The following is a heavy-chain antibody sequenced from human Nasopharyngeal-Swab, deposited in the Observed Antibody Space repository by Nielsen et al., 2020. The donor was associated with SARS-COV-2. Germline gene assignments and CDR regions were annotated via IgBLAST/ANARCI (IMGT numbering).Heavy chain of an antibody. D-gene: IGHD5-24*01. J-gene: IGHJ4*02. Sequence: WVRQAPGQGLEWLGWINPVSGDTSYDQKFQGRVTLTRDTSINTAHMELSSLRSDDTALYYCARWRIDATMATGPDYWGQGTLVTVSS. CDR2: INPVSGDT. V-gene: IGHV1-2*02. CDR3: ARWRIDATMATGPDY.